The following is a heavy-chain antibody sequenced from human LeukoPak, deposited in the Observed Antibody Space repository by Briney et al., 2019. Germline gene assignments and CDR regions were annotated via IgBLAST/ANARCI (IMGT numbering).Heavy chain of an antibody. CDR2: IYSGGST. CDR3: ARDCHGDGSA. D-gene: IGHD3-10*01. V-gene: IGHV3-53*01. J-gene: IGHJ4*02. Sequence: PGGSLRLSCAASGFTVRSNYMSWVRQAPGKGLEWVSVIYSGGSTYYADSVKGRFTISRDSSKNTLYLQMNSLRAEDTAIYYCARDCHGDGSAWGQGTLVTVSS. CDR1: GFTVRSNY.